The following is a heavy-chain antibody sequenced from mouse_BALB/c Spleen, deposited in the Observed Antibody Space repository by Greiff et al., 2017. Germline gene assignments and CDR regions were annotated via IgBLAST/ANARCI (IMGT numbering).Heavy chain of an antibody. CDR1: GFTFSSYT. J-gene: IGHJ4*01. D-gene: IGHD1-1*01. V-gene: IGHV5-6-4*01. CDR2: ISSGGSYT. Sequence: VQLKESGGGLVKPGGSLKLSCAASGFTFSSYTMSWVRQTPEKRLEWVATISSGGSYTYYPDSVKGRFTISRDNAKNTLYLQMSSLKSEDTAMYYCTGVDYAMDYWGQGTSVTVSS. CDR3: TGVDYAMDY.